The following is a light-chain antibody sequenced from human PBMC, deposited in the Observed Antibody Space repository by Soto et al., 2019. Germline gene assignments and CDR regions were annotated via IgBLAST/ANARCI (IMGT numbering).Light chain of an antibody. Sequence: QSVLTQPASVSGSPGQSITISCTGTSSNVGSYNLVSWYQQHPGKAPKLMIYEVSKRPSGVSNRFSGSKSGNTASLTISGLQAEDEADYHCCSYAGSYTYVFGHGPKVTVL. V-gene: IGLV2-23*02. CDR2: EVS. J-gene: IGLJ1*01. CDR1: SSNVGSYNL. CDR3: CSYAGSYTYV.